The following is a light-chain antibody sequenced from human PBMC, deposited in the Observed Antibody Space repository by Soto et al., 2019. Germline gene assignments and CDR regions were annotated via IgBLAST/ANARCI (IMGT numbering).Light chain of an antibody. CDR1: QSISSY. Sequence: DIQMTQSPSSLSASVGDRVTITCRASQSISSYLNWYQQKPGKAPKALIYAASTLQSGVPSRFSGSGSGRDFTLTINWLQPEDFATYYCQQSYSTPWTFGQGTRLDI. CDR2: AAS. V-gene: IGKV1-39*01. J-gene: IGKJ1*01. CDR3: QQSYSTPWT.